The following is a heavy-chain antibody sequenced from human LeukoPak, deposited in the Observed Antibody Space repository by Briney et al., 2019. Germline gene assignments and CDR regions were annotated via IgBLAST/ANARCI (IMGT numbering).Heavy chain of an antibody. D-gene: IGHD3-22*01. V-gene: IGHV3-7*01. CDR2: IKDDGNMK. CDR3: ARDERGGYYVD. J-gene: IGHJ4*02. CDR1: GFMFSIYW. Sequence: GGSLRLPCAASGFMFSIYWMSWVRQAPGRGLEWVANIKDDGNMKQYADSVRGRFTISRDNTKSSLYLQMSSLRAEDSAVYNCARDERGGYYVDWGQGTLVTVSS.